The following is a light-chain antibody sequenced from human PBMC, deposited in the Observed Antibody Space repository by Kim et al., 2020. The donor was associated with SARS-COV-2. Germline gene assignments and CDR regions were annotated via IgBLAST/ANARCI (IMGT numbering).Light chain of an antibody. J-gene: IGLJ2*01. V-gene: IGLV3-19*01. CDR1: TPRSYY. CDR3: NPRDKSDNHVL. Sequence: AWGQTVRTTCQEDTPRSYYETWDKKRPGQAPLLVIYGKKTRPSGIPDRFSGASAGSTASWTITGDQAEDEADYYCNPRDKSDNHVLFGGGTQLPV. CDR2: GKK.